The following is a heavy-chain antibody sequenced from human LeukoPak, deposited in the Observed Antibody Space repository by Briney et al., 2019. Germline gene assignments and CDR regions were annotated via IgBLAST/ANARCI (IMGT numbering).Heavy chain of an antibody. Sequence: SQTLSLTCTVSGGSISSGDYYWSWIRQPPGTGLVWLGYIYYSGSTYYNPSLKSRVTISVDTSKNQFSLKLSSVTAADTAVYYCARANWGGDAFDIWGQGTMVTVSS. CDR2: IYYSGST. D-gene: IGHD7-27*01. V-gene: IGHV4-30-4*08. J-gene: IGHJ3*02. CDR3: ARANWGGDAFDI. CDR1: GGSISSGDYY.